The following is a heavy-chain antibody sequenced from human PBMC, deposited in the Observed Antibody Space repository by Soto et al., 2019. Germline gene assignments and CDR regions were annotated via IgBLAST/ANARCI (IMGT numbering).Heavy chain of an antibody. Sequence: QVQLVQSGAEVKKPGSSVKVSCKASGGTFSSYTISWVRQAPGQGLEWMGRIIPILGIANYAQKFQGRVTSTADKSTSTAYMELSSLRSEDTAVYYCARDRCSSTSCYGYYYYGMDVWGQGTTVTVSS. D-gene: IGHD2-2*01. CDR1: GGTFSSYT. CDR3: ARDRCSSTSCYGYYYYGMDV. J-gene: IGHJ6*02. CDR2: IIPILGIA. V-gene: IGHV1-69*08.